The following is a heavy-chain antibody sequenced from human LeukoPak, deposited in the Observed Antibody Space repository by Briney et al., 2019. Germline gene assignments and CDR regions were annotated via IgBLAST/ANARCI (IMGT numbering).Heavy chain of an antibody. Sequence: GGSLRLSCAASGFTFSSYSMNWVRQAPGKGLEWVAVISYDGSNKYYADSVKGRFTISRDNSKNTLYLQMNSLRAEDTAVYYCARDLYSGSSYGIDYWGQGTLVTVSS. CDR3: ARDLYSGSSYGIDY. V-gene: IGHV3-30*03. J-gene: IGHJ4*02. CDR1: GFTFSSYS. D-gene: IGHD1-26*01. CDR2: ISYDGSNK.